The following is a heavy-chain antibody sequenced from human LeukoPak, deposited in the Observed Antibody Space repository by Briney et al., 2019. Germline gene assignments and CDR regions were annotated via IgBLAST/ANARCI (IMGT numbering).Heavy chain of an antibody. Sequence: GGSLRLSCAASGFTFSSYSMIWVRQAPGKGLEWVLSISSSSSYIYYAEAVKTRFTISRDNAKNSLYLQMNSLRAEDTAVYYCASSPYSSGWDFDYWGQGTLVTVSS. CDR1: GFTFSSYS. CDR3: ASSPYSSGWDFDY. V-gene: IGHV3-21*01. J-gene: IGHJ4*02. CDR2: ISSSSSYI. D-gene: IGHD6-19*01.